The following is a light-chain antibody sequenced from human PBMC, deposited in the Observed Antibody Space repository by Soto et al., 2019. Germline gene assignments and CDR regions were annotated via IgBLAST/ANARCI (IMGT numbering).Light chain of an antibody. V-gene: IGLV2-8*01. Sequence: QSVLTQPPSASGSPGQSVTISCTGTSSDVGAYNYVSWYQQHPGKAPKLMIYEVTKRPSGVPARFSGSKSGNTASLTVSGLQAEDEADYYCTSHAGLNGWYVFGTGTKVTVL. CDR1: SSDVGAYNY. CDR2: EVT. J-gene: IGLJ1*01. CDR3: TSHAGLNGWYV.